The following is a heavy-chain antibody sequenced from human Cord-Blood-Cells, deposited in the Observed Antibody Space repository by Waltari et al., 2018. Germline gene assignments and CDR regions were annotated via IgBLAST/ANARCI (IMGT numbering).Heavy chain of an antibody. CDR1: GYSISSGYY. J-gene: IGHJ4*02. V-gene: IGHV4-38-2*01. CDR3: ARRTGEFDY. CDR2: IYHSGST. D-gene: IGHD7-27*01. Sequence: QVQLQESGPGLVKPSETLSLTCAVSGYSISSGYYWGWIRQPPGKGLEWSGSIYHSGSTYYNPSLTSRVTISVDTSKNQFSLKLSSVTAADTAVYYCARRTGEFDYWGQGTLVTVSS.